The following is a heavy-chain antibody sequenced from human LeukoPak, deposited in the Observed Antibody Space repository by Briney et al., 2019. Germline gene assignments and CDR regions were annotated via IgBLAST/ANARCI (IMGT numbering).Heavy chain of an antibody. CDR3: ARGAWFGELLTPVDY. V-gene: IGHV1-2*02. Sequence: ASVKVSCKASGYTFTGYYLHWVRQAPGQGLEWMGWINPNSGGTNYAQKFQGRVTMTRDTSISTAYMELSRLRSDDTAVYYCARGAWFGELLTPVDYWGQGSLVTVSS. J-gene: IGHJ4*02. CDR1: GYTFTGYY. D-gene: IGHD3-10*01. CDR2: INPNSGGT.